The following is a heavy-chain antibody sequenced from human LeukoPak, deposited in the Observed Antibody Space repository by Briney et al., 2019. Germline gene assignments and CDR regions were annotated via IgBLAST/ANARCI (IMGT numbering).Heavy chain of an antibody. CDR2: IYYSGST. J-gene: IGHJ1*01. D-gene: IGHD3-22*01. CDR3: ATVSPHTDSSGYYFQH. V-gene: IGHV4-31*03. CDR1: GGSISSGGYY. Sequence: SETLSLTCTVSGGSISSGGYYWGWIREQPGKGLEWIGYIYYSGSTYYNPSLKSRVTISVDTSKNQFSLKLSSVTAADTAVYYCATVSPHTDSSGYYFQHWGQGTLVTVSS.